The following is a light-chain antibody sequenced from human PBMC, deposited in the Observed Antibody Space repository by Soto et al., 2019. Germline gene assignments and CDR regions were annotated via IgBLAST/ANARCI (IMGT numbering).Light chain of an antibody. Sequence: EIVMTPSPDPLSVSPGERATLSCRASQSVSSNLAWYQQKPGQAPRLLIYGASTRATGIPARFSGSGSGTEFTLTISSLQSEDFAVYYCQQDNNWPRTFGQGTNVDIK. CDR2: GAS. CDR3: QQDNNWPRT. J-gene: IGKJ1*01. CDR1: QSVSSN. V-gene: IGKV3-15*01.